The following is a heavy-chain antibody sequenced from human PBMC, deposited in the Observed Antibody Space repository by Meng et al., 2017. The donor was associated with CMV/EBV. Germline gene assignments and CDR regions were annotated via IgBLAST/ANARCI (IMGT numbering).Heavy chain of an antibody. CDR1: GFTVSSNY. J-gene: IGHJ5*02. V-gene: IGHV3-53*01. D-gene: IGHD6-13*01. CDR3: AREVRSSSWYGEGENWFDP. CDR2: IYSGGST. Sequence: GESLKISCAASGFTVSSNYMSWVRQAPGKGLEWVSVIYSGGSTYYADSVKGRFTISRDNSKNTLYPQMNSLRAEDTAVYYCAREVRSSSWYGEGENWFDPWGQGTLVTVSS.